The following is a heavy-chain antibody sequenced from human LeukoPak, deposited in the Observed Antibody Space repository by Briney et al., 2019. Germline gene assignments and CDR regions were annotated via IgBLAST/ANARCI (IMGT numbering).Heavy chain of an antibody. V-gene: IGHV3-9*01. CDR1: GFTFDDYA. Sequence: GRSLRLSCAASGFTFDDYAMHWVRQAPGKGLEWVSGISWNSGSIDYADSVKGRFTISRDNAKSSLYLQMNSLRAEDTALYYCAKDIMGCGFEAFDIWGQGTMVTVSS. CDR2: ISWNSGSI. D-gene: IGHD5-12*01. CDR3: AKDIMGCGFEAFDI. J-gene: IGHJ3*02.